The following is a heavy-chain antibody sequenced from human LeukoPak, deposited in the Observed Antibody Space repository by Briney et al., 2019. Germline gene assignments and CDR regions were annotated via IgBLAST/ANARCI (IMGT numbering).Heavy chain of an antibody. J-gene: IGHJ4*02. CDR3: ARTTGDGSTDY. CDR2: INYDGRT. V-gene: IGHV4-59*01. Sequence: PSETLSLTCTVSGASISTYYWSWIRQPPGKGLEWLGYINYDGRTRYNPSLKSRISLSLDTSKNHFSLKVSSVIAADTAVYYCARTTGDGSTDYWGQGTLVTVSS. D-gene: IGHD3-10*01. CDR1: GASISTYY.